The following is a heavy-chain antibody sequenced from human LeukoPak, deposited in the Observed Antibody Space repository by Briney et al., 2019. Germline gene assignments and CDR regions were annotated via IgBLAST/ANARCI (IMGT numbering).Heavy chain of an antibody. CDR2: INTDESSP. J-gene: IGHJ6*03. CDR1: GFTFSRYW. V-gene: IGHV3-74*01. D-gene: IGHD3-16*01. Sequence: GGSLGLSCAASGFTFSRYWMHWVRQVPGKGLVWISRINTDESSPTYADSVKGRFTISRDNAKNTLYLQMNSLRAEDTAVYYCVREDTFRITDYYYFYMDVWGKGTTVTVSS. CDR3: VREDTFRITDYYYFYMDV.